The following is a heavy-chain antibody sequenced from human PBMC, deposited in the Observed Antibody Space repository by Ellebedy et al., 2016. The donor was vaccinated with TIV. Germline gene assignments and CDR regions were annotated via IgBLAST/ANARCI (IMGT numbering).Heavy chain of an antibody. CDR1: GYTFTSYG. Sequence: AASVKVSCKASGYTFTSYGISWVRQAPGQGLEWMGWISAYNGNTNYAQKLQGRVTMTTDTSTSTAYMDLRSLRSDDTAVYYCARDAAYYGGNFLVDYWGQGTLVTVSS. V-gene: IGHV1-18*01. CDR2: ISAYNGNT. D-gene: IGHD4-23*01. CDR3: ARDAAYYGGNFLVDY. J-gene: IGHJ4*02.